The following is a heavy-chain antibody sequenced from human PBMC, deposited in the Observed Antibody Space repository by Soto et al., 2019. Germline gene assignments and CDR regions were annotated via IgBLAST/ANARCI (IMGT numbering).Heavy chain of an antibody. CDR2: IYHSGST. J-gene: IGHJ4*02. CDR3: ARETQWLAAFDY. V-gene: IGHV4-30-2*01. Sequence: PSETLSLTCAGSGGSISSGGYSWSWIRQPPGKGLEWIGYIYHSGSTYYNPSLKSRVTISVDRSKNQFSLKLSSVTAADTAVYYCARETQWLAAFDYWGQGTLVTVSS. CDR1: GGSISSGGYS. D-gene: IGHD6-19*01.